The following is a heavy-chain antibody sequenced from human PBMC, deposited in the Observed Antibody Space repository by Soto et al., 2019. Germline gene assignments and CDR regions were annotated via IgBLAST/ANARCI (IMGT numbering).Heavy chain of an antibody. CDR3: AFRYCSRTTCPPLNSYFYMDV. CDR2: ISGSGGTT. Sequence: GGSLRLSCAASGFTFSNYAMTWVRQAPGKGLEWVSGISGSGGTTFYAGSVKGRFAISRDNSKNKLYLQMNSLRAEDTAIYYCAFRYCSRTTCPPLNSYFYMDVWGKGTTVTVSS. J-gene: IGHJ6*03. V-gene: IGHV3-23*01. D-gene: IGHD2-2*01. CDR1: GFTFSNYA.